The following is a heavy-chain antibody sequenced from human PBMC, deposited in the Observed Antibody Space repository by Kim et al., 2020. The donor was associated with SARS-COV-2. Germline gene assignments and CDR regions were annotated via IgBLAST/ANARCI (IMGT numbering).Heavy chain of an antibody. D-gene: IGHD1-26*01. V-gene: IGHV1-24*01. Sequence: ASVKVSCKVSGYTLTELSMHWVRQAPGKGLEWMGGFDPEDGETIYAQKFQGRVTMTEDTSTDTADMELSSLRSEDTAVYYCATGVGMGVPSWFDPWGQGTLVTVSS. J-gene: IGHJ5*02. CDR3: ATGVGMGVPSWFDP. CDR1: GYTLTELS. CDR2: FDPEDGET.